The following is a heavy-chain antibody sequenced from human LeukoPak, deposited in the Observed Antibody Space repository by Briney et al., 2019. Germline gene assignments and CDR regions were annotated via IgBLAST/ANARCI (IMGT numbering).Heavy chain of an antibody. Sequence: SETLSLTCTVSGGSMNSYYWSWIRQPPGKGLEWIGYTYDSGSTSYNPSLKSRFTISVDTSKNQFSLKLSSVTAADTAVYYCARETYCGADCYYGFDYWGQGILVTVSS. CDR1: GGSMNSYY. D-gene: IGHD2-21*02. V-gene: IGHV4-59*01. CDR2: TYDSGST. J-gene: IGHJ4*02. CDR3: ARETYCGADCYYGFDY.